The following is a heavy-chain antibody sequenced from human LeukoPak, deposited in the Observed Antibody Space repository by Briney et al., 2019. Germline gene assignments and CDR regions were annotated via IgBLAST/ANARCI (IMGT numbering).Heavy chain of an antibody. V-gene: IGHV3-21*01. CDR3: ARVHSSGYYNAFDI. D-gene: IGHD3-22*01. CDR2: ISSSSSYI. J-gene: IGHJ3*02. CDR1: GFTFGSYS. Sequence: GGSLRLSXAASGFTFGSYSMNWVRQTPGKGLEWVSSISSSSSYIYYADSVKGRFTISRDNAKNSLYLQMNSLRAEDTAVYYCARVHSSGYYNAFDIWGQGTMVTVSS.